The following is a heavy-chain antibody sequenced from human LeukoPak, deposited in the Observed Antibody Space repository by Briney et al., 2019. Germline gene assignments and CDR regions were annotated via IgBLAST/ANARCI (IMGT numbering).Heavy chain of an antibody. CDR2: TNEHGTII. Sequence: GGSLRLSCAASGFSFSNYWFHWVRQAPGEGLVRVSRTNEHGTIINYADSVKGRFTISRDNAKNTLYLQMNSLRTEDSALYYCVVDLSGSADYWGQGTLVTVSS. CDR1: GFSFSNYW. J-gene: IGHJ4*02. V-gene: IGHV3-74*01. D-gene: IGHD3-10*01. CDR3: VVDLSGSADY.